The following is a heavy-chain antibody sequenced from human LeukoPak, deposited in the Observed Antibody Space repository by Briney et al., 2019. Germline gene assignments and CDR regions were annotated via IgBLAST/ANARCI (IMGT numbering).Heavy chain of an antibody. D-gene: IGHD2-2*01. CDR2: ISGYNGHT. CDR1: GYTFTSYV. CDR3: AREGYCNSTSCDKPFDY. J-gene: IGHJ4*02. Sequence: ASVKVSCKASGYTFTSYVITWVRQAPGQGLEWMGWISGYNGHTNYAQKFQGRVTMTTDTSTSTAYMELRSLRSDDTALYYCAREGYCNSTSCDKPFDYWGQGTLVTVSS. V-gene: IGHV1-18*01.